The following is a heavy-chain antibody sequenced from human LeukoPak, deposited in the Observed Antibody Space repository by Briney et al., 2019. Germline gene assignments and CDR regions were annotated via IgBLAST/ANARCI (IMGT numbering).Heavy chain of an antibody. J-gene: IGHJ4*02. Sequence: GGSLRLSCAASGFTFSDYYMSWIRQAPGKGLEWVSYISSASSYTNDADSVKGRFTISRDNAKNSLYLQMNSLRAGDTAVYYCARDRNWGPDYWGQGTLVTVSS. CDR2: ISSASSYT. D-gene: IGHD7-27*01. CDR3: ARDRNWGPDY. V-gene: IGHV3-11*06. CDR1: GFTFSDYY.